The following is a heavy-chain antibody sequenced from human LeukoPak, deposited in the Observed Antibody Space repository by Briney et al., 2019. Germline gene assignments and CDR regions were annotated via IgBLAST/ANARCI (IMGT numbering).Heavy chain of an antibody. J-gene: IGHJ3*02. V-gene: IGHV1-2*02. D-gene: IGHD3-22*01. Sequence: ASVKVSCKASGSTFTGYYIQWVRQAPGQGLEWMGWINPNNGDANYAQKFQGRVTMTRDTSITTAYMELSRLRSDDTAVYYCARDAAYNDSSGSDPFDIWGQGTLVTVSS. CDR2: INPNNGDA. CDR3: ARDAAYNDSSGSDPFDI. CDR1: GSTFTGYY.